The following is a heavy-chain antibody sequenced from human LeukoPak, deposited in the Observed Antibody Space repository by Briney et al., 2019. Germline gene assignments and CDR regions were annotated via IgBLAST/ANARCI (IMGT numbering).Heavy chain of an antibody. J-gene: IGHJ4*02. CDR2: ISWNSGSI. CDR1: GFTFDDYA. CDR3: ARTADLYSSSSSLDY. D-gene: IGHD6-6*01. Sequence: GGSLRLSCAASGFTFDDYAMHWVRQAPGKGLEWVSGISWNSGSIGYADSVKGRFTISRGNAKNSLYLQMNSLRAEDTAVYYCARTADLYSSSSSLDYWGQGTLVTVSS. V-gene: IGHV3-9*01.